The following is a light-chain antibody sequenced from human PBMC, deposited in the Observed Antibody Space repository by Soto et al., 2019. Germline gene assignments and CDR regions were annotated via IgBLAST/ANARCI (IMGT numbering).Light chain of an antibody. J-gene: IGKJ2*01. CDR3: HHYASSRHT. V-gene: IGKV3-11*01. CDR2: DAS. Sequence: EILLTQSPSTLSLSPVERVTVTCLASQSISSYLAWYQQKPGQAPRLLIYDASNWDTDIPDRFSGSGSGTDFTLTISGLEPEDFAVYYCHHYASSRHTFGEGTKVDIK. CDR1: QSISSY.